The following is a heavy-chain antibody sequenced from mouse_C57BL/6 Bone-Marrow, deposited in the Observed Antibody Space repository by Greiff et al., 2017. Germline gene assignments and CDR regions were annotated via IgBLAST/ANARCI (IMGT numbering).Heavy chain of an antibody. CDR2: ISYDGSN. CDR3: AREDYYGPFAY. Sequence: DVKLVESGPGLVKPSQSLSLTCSVTGYSITSGYYWNWIRQFPGNKLEWMGYISYDGSNNYNPSLKNRISITRDTSKNQFFLKLNSVTTEDTATYDCAREDYYGPFAYWGQGTLVTVSA. V-gene: IGHV3-6*01. J-gene: IGHJ3*01. CDR1: GYSITSGYY. D-gene: IGHD1-1*01.